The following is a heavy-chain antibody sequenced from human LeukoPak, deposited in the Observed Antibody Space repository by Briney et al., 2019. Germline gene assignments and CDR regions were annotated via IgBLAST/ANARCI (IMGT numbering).Heavy chain of an antibody. V-gene: IGHV1-2*02. J-gene: IGHJ6*02. CDR3: AREPIVVVPAANYGMDV. CDR1: GYTFTGYY. CDR2: INPNSGGT. D-gene: IGHD2-2*01. Sequence: GASVKVSCKASGYTFTGYYMHWVRRAPGQGLEWMGWINPNSGGTNYAQKFQGRVTMTRDTSISTAYMELSRLRSDDTAVYYCAREPIVVVPAANYGMDVWGQGTTVTVSS.